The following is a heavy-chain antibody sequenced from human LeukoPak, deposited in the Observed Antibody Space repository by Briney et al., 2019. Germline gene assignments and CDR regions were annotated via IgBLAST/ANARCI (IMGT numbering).Heavy chain of an antibody. J-gene: IGHJ4*02. CDR3: AKAREYSSGYGIDY. CDR2: ISGSGGTT. V-gene: IGHV3-23*01. D-gene: IGHD5-18*01. Sequence: GGSLRLSCSASGFTFSSYAMSWVRQAPGKGLEWVSGISGSGGTTYYADSVKGQFTISRDNSKKTLYLQMNSLRAEDTASYYCAKAREYSSGYGIDYWGQGTLVTVSS. CDR1: GFTFSSYA.